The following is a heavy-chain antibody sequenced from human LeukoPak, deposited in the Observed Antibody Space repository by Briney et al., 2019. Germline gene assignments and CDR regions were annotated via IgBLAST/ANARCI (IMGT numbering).Heavy chain of an antibody. CDR1: GYTFTSYA. D-gene: IGHD6-13*01. CDR2: INTNTGNP. V-gene: IGHV7-4-1*02. Sequence: GSSVKVSCKASGYTFTSYAMNWVRQAPGQGLEWMGWINTNTGNPTYAQGFTGRFVFSLDTSVSTAYLQISSLKAEDTAVYYCARDSDSSSWYGTRWGSDPWGQGTLVTVSS. J-gene: IGHJ5*02. CDR3: ARDSDSSSWYGTRWGSDP.